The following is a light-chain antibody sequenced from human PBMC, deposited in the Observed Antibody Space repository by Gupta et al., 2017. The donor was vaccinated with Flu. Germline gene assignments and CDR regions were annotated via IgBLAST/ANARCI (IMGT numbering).Light chain of an antibody. V-gene: IGKV1-39*01. CDR2: AAA. CDR3: QQTYSAPGCS. Sequence: YQQKPWKAAKGLIYAAASLKGGVGSRFSGSGDGIDHTLTIKSLQPEDGATYYCQQTYSAPGCSFGPATKWESK. J-gene: IGKJ2*04.